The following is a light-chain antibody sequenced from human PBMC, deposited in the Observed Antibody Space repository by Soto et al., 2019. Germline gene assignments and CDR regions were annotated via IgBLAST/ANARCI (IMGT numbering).Light chain of an antibody. CDR1: ESVSSNY. V-gene: IGKV3-20*01. CDR3: QQYGGSPRP. J-gene: IGKJ1*01. Sequence: EIVLTQSPGTLSLSPGERATLSCRASESVSSNYFAWYQQKPGQAPRLLIYGASTRATGVPARFSGSGSGTDFTLSISRLEPEDFAVYYCQQYGGSPRPFGQGTKVEIK. CDR2: GAS.